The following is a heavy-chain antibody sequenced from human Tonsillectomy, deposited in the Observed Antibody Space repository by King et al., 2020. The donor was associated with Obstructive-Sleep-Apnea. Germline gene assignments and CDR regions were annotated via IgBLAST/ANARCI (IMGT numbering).Heavy chain of an antibody. CDR3: ATPPLGSSSFFDY. J-gene: IGHJ4*02. D-gene: IGHD6-6*01. V-gene: IGHV1-69*01. Sequence: VQLVESGAEVKKPGSSVKVSCKASGGTFSSYAISWVRQAPGQGLECMGGIIPIFGTANYAQKFQGRVTITADESTSTAYMELSSLSSEDTAVYYCATPPLGSSSFFDYWGQGTLVTVSS. CDR2: IIPIFGTA. CDR1: GGTFSSYA.